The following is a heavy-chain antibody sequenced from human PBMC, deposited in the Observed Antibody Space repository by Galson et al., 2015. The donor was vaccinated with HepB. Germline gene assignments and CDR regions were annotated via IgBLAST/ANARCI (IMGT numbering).Heavy chain of an antibody. V-gene: IGHV1-2*02. Sequence: SVKVSCKASGYTFTGYYMHWVRQAPGQGLEWMGWINPNSGGTNYAQKFQGRVTMTRDTSISTAYMELSRLRSDDTAVYYCAGSPYYCSSTSCPQTRYYYYGMDVWGQGTTVTVSS. CDR1: GYTFTGYY. CDR3: AGSPYYCSSTSCPQTRYYYYGMDV. CDR2: INPNSGGT. J-gene: IGHJ6*02. D-gene: IGHD2-2*01.